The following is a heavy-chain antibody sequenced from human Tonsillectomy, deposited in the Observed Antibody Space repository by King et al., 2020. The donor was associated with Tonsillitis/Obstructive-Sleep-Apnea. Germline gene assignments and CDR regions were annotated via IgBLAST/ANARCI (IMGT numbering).Heavy chain of an antibody. Sequence: VQLVESGGGLVEPGGSLRLSCAASGFTFSSYAMHWVRQAPGKGLEWVSAITCSGGSTYYADSVKGRFTLSRDNSKNTLYLQMNSLRAEDTAVYYCAKTVWDYVGSSGYYFVEGPYYLDYWGEGTLVTVSS. D-gene: IGHD3-22*01. CDR1: GFTFSSYA. V-gene: IGHV3-23*04. CDR3: AKTVWDYVGSSGYYFVEGPYYLDY. J-gene: IGHJ4*02. CDR2: ITCSGGST.